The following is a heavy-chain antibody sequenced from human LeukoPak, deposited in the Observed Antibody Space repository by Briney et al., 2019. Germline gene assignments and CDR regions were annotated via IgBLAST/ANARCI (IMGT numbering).Heavy chain of an antibody. V-gene: IGHV3-20*04. Sequence: GGSLRLSCAASGSSIADYGMSWVRQPPGKGLDWVSGINWDGGASAYSDSVKGRFTISRDHGKNSLYLQMNDLRDEDTALYFCVRDLSASWYSLGFWGQGALLTVSS. CDR3: VRDLSASWYSLGF. CDR2: INWDGGAS. CDR1: GSSIADYG. J-gene: IGHJ4*02. D-gene: IGHD6-13*01.